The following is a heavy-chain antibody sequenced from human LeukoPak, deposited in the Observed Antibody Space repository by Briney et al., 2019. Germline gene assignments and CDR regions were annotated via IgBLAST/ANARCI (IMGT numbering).Heavy chain of an antibody. CDR3: AEVLTTYCSGGSCYSRELDY. V-gene: IGHV3-23*01. Sequence: GGSLRLSCAASGFTFSSYSMNWVRQAPGKGLEWVSAISGSGGSTYYADSVKGRFTISRDNSKNTLYLQMNSLRAEDTAVYYCAEVLTTYCSGGSCYSRELDYWGQGTLVTVSS. D-gene: IGHD2-15*01. J-gene: IGHJ4*02. CDR1: GFTFSSYS. CDR2: ISGSGGST.